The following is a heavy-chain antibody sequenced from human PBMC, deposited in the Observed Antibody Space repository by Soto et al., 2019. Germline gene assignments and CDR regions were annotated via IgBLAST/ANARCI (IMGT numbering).Heavy chain of an antibody. Sequence: QVQLVQSGAEVKKPGASVKVSCKASGYTFTSYAMHWVRQAPGQRLECMGWINAGNGNTKYSQKFQGRVTITRDTCASTAYMELSSLRSEDTAVYYCAMSDIVVVVAATGIDYWGQGTLVTVSS. J-gene: IGHJ4*02. CDR3: AMSDIVVVVAATGIDY. V-gene: IGHV1-3*01. CDR1: GYTFTSYA. D-gene: IGHD2-15*01. CDR2: INAGNGNT.